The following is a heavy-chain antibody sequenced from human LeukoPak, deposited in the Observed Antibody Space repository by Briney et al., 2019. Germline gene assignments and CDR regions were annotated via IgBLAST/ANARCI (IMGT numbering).Heavy chain of an antibody. CDR1: GFTVSSNY. J-gene: IGHJ4*02. V-gene: IGHV3-23*01. Sequence: PGGSLRLSCAASGFTVSSNYMSWVRQAPGKGLEWVSAISGSGGSTYYADSVKGRFTISRDNSKNSLYLQMNSLRAEDTAVYYCAKVGLWGDYYDSSGYPYYFDYWGQGTLVTVSS. D-gene: IGHD3-22*01. CDR3: AKVGLWGDYYDSSGYPYYFDY. CDR2: ISGSGGST.